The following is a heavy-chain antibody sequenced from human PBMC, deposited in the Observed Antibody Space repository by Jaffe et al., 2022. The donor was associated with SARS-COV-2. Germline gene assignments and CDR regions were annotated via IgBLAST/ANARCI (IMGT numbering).Heavy chain of an antibody. V-gene: IGHV4-59*01. Sequence: QVQLQESGPGLVKPSETLSLTCTVSGGSISSYYWSWIRQPPGKGLEWIGYIYYSGSTNYNPSLKSRVTISVDTSKNQFSLKLSSVTAADTAVYYCASGITPYYFDYWGQGTLVTVSS. CDR3: ASGITPYYFDY. D-gene: IGHD3-10*01. CDR2: IYYSGST. J-gene: IGHJ4*02. CDR1: GGSISSYY.